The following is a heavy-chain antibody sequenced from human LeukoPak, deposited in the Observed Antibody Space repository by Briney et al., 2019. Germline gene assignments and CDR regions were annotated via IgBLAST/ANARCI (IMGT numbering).Heavy chain of an antibody. V-gene: IGHV4-34*01. Sequence: SETLSLTCAVYGGSFSGYYWSWIRQPPGKGLEWIGEINHSGSTNYNPSLKSRVTIPVDTSKNQFSLKLSSVTAADTAVYYCARVTSRADYYDSSGYMTPFDYWGQGTLVTVSS. CDR2: INHSGST. CDR3: ARVTSRADYYDSSGYMTPFDY. D-gene: IGHD3-22*01. J-gene: IGHJ4*02. CDR1: GGSFSGYY.